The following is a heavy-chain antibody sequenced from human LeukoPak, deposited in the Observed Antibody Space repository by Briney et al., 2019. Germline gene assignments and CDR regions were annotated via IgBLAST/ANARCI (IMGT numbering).Heavy chain of an antibody. CDR1: GYTFTGYY. J-gene: IGHJ6*03. V-gene: IGHV1-2*02. CDR2: INPNSGGT. CDR3: ARVLLTTVKTYYYYYYMDV. Sequence: ASVKVSCKASGYTFTGYYMHRVRQAPGQGLEWMGWINPNSGGTNYAQKFQGRVTMTRDTSISTAYMELSRLRSDDTAVYYCARVLLTTVKTYYYYYYMDVWGKGTTVTISS. D-gene: IGHD4-17*01.